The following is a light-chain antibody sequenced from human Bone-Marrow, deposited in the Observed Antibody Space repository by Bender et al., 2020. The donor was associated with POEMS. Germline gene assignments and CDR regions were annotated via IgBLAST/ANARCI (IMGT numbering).Light chain of an antibody. V-gene: IGLV2-23*01. Sequence: QSALTQPASVSGSPGQSITISCTVTNSDVVTYNLVSWFQQLPGDAPKLIIYEGTKRPSGVSDRFSGSRSGNTASLTISGLQADDEADYYCCSYARGYSVVFGGGTKVTVL. CDR2: EGT. CDR1: NSDVVTYNL. CDR3: CSYARGYSVV. J-gene: IGLJ2*01.